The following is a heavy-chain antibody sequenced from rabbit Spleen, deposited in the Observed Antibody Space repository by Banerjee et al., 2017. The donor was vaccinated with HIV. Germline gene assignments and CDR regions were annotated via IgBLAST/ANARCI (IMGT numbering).Heavy chain of an antibody. CDR2: IDNGDFST. D-gene: IGHD4-1*01. J-gene: IGHJ4*01. V-gene: IGHV1S40*01. CDR3: ARVSESSGWGEDL. Sequence: QSLEESGGDLVKPGASLTLTCTASGFAFSGYYMCWVRQAPGKGLEWIACIDNGDFSTYYANWAKGRFTISRTSSTTVTLQMTSLTAADTATYFCARVSESSGWGEDLWGQGTLVTVS. CDR1: GFAFSGYY.